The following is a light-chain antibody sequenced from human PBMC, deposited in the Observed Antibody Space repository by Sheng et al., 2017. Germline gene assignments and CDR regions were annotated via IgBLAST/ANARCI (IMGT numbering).Light chain of an antibody. V-gene: IGKV3-15*01. CDR3: QQYNNWPPVSYT. J-gene: IGKJ2*01. Sequence: EIVMTQSPATLSVSPGERATLSCRASQSVSSNLAWYQQKPGQAPRLLIYGASTRATGIPARFSGSGSGTEFTLTISSLQSEDFAVYYCQQYNNWPPVSYTFGLGDQAGRSN. CDR1: QSVSSN. CDR2: GAS.